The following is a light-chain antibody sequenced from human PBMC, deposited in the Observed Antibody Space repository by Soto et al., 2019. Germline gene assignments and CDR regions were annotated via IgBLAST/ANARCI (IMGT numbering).Light chain of an antibody. CDR1: SSNIGTNY. J-gene: IGLJ3*02. Sequence: QSVLTQPPSASGTPGQRVTISCSGSSSNIGTNYVYWYQQLSGTAPKLLIYRNNQRPSGVPDRFSGSKSGTSASLAISGLQSEDEADYYCAAWDDSLSGGVFGGGTKLTVL. V-gene: IGLV1-47*01. CDR3: AAWDDSLSGGV. CDR2: RNN.